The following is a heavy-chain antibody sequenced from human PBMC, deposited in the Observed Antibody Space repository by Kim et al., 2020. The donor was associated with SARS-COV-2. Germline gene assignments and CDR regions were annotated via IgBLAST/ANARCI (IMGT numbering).Heavy chain of an antibody. J-gene: IGHJ3*02. Sequence: GGSLRLSCAASRFTFSSYDMNWVRQAPGKGLEWVSYISSSGSTILYADSVKGRFTISRDNAKNSLYLQMNSLRAEDTAVYYCPREERIAILVVVITSAFDMWGQRTMVTVSS. V-gene: IGHV3-48*03. D-gene: IGHD3-22*01. CDR1: RFTFSSYD. CDR2: ISSSGSTI. CDR3: PREERIAILVVVITSAFDM.